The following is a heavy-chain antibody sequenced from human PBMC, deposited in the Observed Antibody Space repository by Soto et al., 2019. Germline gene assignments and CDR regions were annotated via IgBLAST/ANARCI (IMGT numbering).Heavy chain of an antibody. CDR1: GVSISSYY. V-gene: IGHV4-59*08. CDR3: ARRKPYYYYMEV. Sequence: SETLSLTCTVSGVSISSYYWSWIRQPPGKGLEWIGYIYYSGSTNYNPSLKSRVTISVDTSKNQFSPKLSSVTAADTAVYYCARRKPYYYYMEVWGKGTTVNVSS. CDR2: IYYSGST. J-gene: IGHJ6*03.